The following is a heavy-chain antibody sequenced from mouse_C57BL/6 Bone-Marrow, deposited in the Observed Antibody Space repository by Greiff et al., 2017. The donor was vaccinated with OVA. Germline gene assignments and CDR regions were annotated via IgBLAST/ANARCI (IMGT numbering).Heavy chain of an antibody. D-gene: IGHD2-4*01. CDR3: ARWGNYDYLFAY. J-gene: IGHJ3*01. V-gene: IGHV1-55*01. CDR1: GYTFTSYW. CDR2: IYPGSGST. Sequence: VQLQQPGAELVKPGASVKMSCKASGYTFTSYWITWVKQRPGQGLEWIGDIYPGSGSTNYNEKFKSKATLTVDTSSSTAYMQRSSLTSEDSAVYYCARWGNYDYLFAYWGQGTLVTVSA.